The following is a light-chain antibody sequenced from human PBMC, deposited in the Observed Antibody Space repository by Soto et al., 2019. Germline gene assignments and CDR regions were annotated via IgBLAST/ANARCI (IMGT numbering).Light chain of an antibody. CDR1: SSDVGGYNY. Sequence: QSALTQPRSVSGSPGQSVTISCTGTSSDVGGYNYVSWYQHHPGKAPKLMIYEVNKRPSGVSDRFSGSKSGNTASLTISGLQAEDEADYYCSSFTTSNTWVFGGGTKVTVL. CDR3: SSFTTSNTWV. V-gene: IGLV2-11*01. J-gene: IGLJ3*02. CDR2: EVN.